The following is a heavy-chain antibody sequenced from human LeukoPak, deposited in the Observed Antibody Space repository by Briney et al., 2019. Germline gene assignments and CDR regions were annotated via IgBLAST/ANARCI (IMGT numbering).Heavy chain of an antibody. CDR2: ISSSGSTI. Sequence: GGSLRLSCAASGFTFSDYYMSWIRQAPGKGLEWVSYISSSGSTIYYADSVKGRFTISRDNAKNSLYLQMNSLRAEDTAVYYCAILPKPYDSSGYWDDAFDIWGQGTMVTVSS. V-gene: IGHV3-11*01. CDR3: AILPKPYDSSGYWDDAFDI. D-gene: IGHD3-22*01. J-gene: IGHJ3*02. CDR1: GFTFSDYY.